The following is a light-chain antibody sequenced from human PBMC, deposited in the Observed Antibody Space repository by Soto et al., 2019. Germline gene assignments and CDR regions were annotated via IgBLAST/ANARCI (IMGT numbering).Light chain of an antibody. CDR3: SSYAGSSNGV. V-gene: IGLV2-8*01. J-gene: IGLJ2*01. Sequence: QSALTQPPSASGSPGQSVTISCTGTSSDVGCYNYVSWYQQHTGKAPKLMIYEVSKRPSGVPDRFSGSKSGNTASLTVSGLQAEDDADYYCSSYAGSSNGVFGGGTKVTVL. CDR1: SSDVGCYNY. CDR2: EVS.